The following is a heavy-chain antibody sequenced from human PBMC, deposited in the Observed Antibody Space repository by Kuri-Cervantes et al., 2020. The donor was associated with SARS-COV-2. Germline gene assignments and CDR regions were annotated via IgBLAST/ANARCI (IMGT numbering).Heavy chain of an antibody. D-gene: IGHD2-2*01. CDR2: ISGSGGST. J-gene: IGHJ6*03. V-gene: IGHV3-23*01. Sequence: GESLKISCAASGFTFSSYAMSWVRQAPGKGLEWVSAISGSGGSTYYADSVKGRFTISRDNSKNTLYLQMNSLRAEDTAVYYCAKNWVPAAGGYYYYYYMDVWGKGTTVTVSS. CDR3: AKNWVPAAGGYYYYYYMDV. CDR1: GFTFSSYA.